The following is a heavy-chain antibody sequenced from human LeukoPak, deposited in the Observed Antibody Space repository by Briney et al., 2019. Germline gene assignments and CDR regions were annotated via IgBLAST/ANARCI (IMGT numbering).Heavy chain of an antibody. CDR2: IAGSDGFT. J-gene: IGHJ2*01. V-gene: IGHV3-23*01. CDR1: GFPFSSYA. D-gene: IGHD1-26*01. Sequence: GGSLRLSCAASGFPFSSYAMNWVRQAPGKGLEWVSVIAGSDGFTQYADSVKGRFTISRDNSKNTVYLQMNRLRVEDTAIYYCAKDRTVGASYWYFDLWGRGTLVTVSS. CDR3: AKDRTVGASYWYFDL.